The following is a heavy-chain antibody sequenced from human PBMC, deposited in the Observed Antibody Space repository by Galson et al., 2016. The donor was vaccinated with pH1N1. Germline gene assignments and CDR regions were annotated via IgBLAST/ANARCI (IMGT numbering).Heavy chain of an antibody. Sequence: SLRLSCAASGFTFSSYAMAWVRQAPGKGLECVSTITGSGGGTYYADSVKGRFTFSRDNSKNTLYLQMNSLKTEDTAVYYCCTDWGEHAVRFDYWGQGTLVTAPS. J-gene: IGHJ4*02. D-gene: IGHD3-16*01. CDR3: CTDWGEHAVRFDY. V-gene: IGHV3-23*01. CDR2: ITGSGGGT. CDR1: GFTFSSYA.